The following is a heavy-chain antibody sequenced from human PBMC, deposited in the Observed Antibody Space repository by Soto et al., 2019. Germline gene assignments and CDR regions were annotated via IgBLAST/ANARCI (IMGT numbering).Heavy chain of an antibody. Sequence: QVQLQQSGQGLVKPSGTLSLTCDVSGVPISSSSWWSWVRQPPGKGLEWVGEIYHSGSTNYNPSLESRVTISVDKSKHQFSLRLTSVTAADTAIYYCAGGFGSGHYDYWGQGSLVTVSS. V-gene: IGHV4-4*02. CDR3: AGGFGSGHYDY. CDR1: GVPISSSSW. D-gene: IGHD3-10*01. J-gene: IGHJ4*02. CDR2: IYHSGST.